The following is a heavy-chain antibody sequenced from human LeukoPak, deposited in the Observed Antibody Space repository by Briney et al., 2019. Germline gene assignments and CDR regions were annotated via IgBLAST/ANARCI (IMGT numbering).Heavy chain of an antibody. CDR3: TRESGAFSPFGH. CDR2: ISHSGTT. CDR1: GGSIDITNY. V-gene: IGHV4-4*02. Sequence: SETLSLTCDVSGGSIDITNYWSWVRQAPGKGLEWIGEISHSGTTNYNPSLRSRVAMSLDRDNNQFSLSLRSVTAADTAVYYCTRESGAFSPFGHWGQGTLVTVSS. D-gene: IGHD1-26*01. J-gene: IGHJ4*02.